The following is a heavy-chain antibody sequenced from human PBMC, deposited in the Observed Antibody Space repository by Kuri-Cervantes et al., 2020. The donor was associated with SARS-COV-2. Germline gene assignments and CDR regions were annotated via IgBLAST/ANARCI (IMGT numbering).Heavy chain of an antibody. D-gene: IGHD6-19*01. J-gene: IGHJ5*01. CDR1: GGSFSGYY. CDR3: ARVSSSGWYRFDS. V-gene: IGHV4-34*01. CDR2: INHSGST. Sequence: SETLSLTCAVYGGSFSGYYWSWIRQPPGKGLEWIGEINHSGSTNYNPSLKSRVTISVDTSKNQFSLKLSSVTAADTAVYYCARVSSSGWYRFDSWGQGTLVTVSS.